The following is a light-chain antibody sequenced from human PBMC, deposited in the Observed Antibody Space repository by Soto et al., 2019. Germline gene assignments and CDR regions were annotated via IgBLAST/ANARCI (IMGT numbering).Light chain of an antibody. CDR2: EVT. CDR1: GSDVGGYHF. V-gene: IGLV2-8*01. J-gene: IGLJ1*01. Sequence: QSALPQPPSASGSPGQSVTISCTGTGSDVGGYHFVSWYQHHPGKAPKLMIYEVTRRPSGVPDRFSGSKSGNTASLTVSGLLAEDEADYYCASYAGGNQVFGTGTKLTVL. CDR3: ASYAGGNQV.